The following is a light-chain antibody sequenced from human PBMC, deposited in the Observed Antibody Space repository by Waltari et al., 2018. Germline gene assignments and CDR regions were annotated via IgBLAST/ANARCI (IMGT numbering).Light chain of an antibody. V-gene: IGLV2-14*03. CDR3: SSYTNRRTLI. CDR2: DVT. Sequence: QSALAQPASVSGSPGQSITISCTGSSGDIGANDFVSWYQQYPGNAPKVMIFDVTKRPSEVSTRFSGSKTGDTASLTISGLQPEDEADYFCSSYTNRRTLIFGGGTKVTVL. CDR1: SGDIGANDF. J-gene: IGLJ2*01.